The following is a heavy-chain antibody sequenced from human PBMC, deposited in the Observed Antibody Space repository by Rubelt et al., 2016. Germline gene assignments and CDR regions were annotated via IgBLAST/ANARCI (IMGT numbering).Heavy chain of an antibody. CDR3: ARHKPEYYDFWSGYWVDP. CDR2: IYYSGST. D-gene: IGHD3-3*01. V-gene: IGHV4-39*01. J-gene: IGHJ5*02. CDR1: GGSISSSSYY. Sequence: QLQLQKSGPGLVKPSETLSLTCTVSGGSISSSSYYWGWIRQPPGKGLEWIGSIYYSGSTYYTPSLKSRVTISVDTSKNQFSLKLSPVTAADTAVYYWARHKPEYYDFWSGYWVDPWGQGTLVTVSS.